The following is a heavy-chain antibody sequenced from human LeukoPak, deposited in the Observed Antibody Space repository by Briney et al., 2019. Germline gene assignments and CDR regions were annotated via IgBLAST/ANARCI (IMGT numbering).Heavy chain of an antibody. CDR2: IYYSGST. CDR3: ASTVVRRVFNYMDV. D-gene: IGHD4-23*01. CDR1: GGSISSSSYY. V-gene: IGHV4-39*07. J-gene: IGHJ6*03. Sequence: SETLSLTCTVSGGSISSSSYYWGWIRQPPGKGLEWIGSIYYSGSTYYNPSLKSRVTISVDTSKNQFSLKLSFVTAADTAVYYCASTVVRRVFNYMDVWGKGTTVTVSS.